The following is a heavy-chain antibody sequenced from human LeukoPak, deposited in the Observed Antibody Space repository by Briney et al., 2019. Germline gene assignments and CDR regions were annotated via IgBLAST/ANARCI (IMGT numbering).Heavy chain of an antibody. D-gene: IGHD3-9*01. CDR2: IYHSGTT. Sequence: PSETLSLTCAVSGVAISRGGYAWNWIRQPPGKGLEWIAYIYHSGTTYYNPSLKSRATISVDTSKNQFSLKLSSVTAADTAVYYCARRVRRRYFALAGYFDYWGQGTLVTVSS. CDR3: ARRVRRRYFALAGYFDY. V-gene: IGHV4-30-4*07. CDR1: GVAISRGGYA. J-gene: IGHJ4*02.